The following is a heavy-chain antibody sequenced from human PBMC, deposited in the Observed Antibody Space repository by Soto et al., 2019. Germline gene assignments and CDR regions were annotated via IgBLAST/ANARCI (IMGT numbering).Heavy chain of an antibody. V-gene: IGHV4-39*01. D-gene: IGHD3-10*01. CDR1: GFPISSSSYY. CDR3: AKVTMVRGLDYYYYMDV. J-gene: IGHJ6*03. CDR2: IYYSGST. Sequence: PSETLSLTCTFSGFPISSSSYYWGWIRQPPGKGLEWIGSIYYSGSTYYNPSLKSRVTISVDTSKNQFSLKLSSVTAADTAVYYCAKVTMVRGLDYYYYMDVWGKGTTVTVSS.